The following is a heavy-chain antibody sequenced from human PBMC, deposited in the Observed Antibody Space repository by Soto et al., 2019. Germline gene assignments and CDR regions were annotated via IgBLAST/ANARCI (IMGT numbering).Heavy chain of an antibody. Sequence: GESLKISCNGSGYSFTSYWIGWVRQMPGKGLEWMGIIYPGDSDTRYSPSFQGQVTISADKSISTAYLQWSSLKASDTAMYYCAFPPTNGINGMDVWGQGTTVTVSS. CDR1: GYSFTSYW. V-gene: IGHV5-51*01. CDR3: AFPPTNGINGMDV. CDR2: IYPGDSDT. D-gene: IGHD2-8*01. J-gene: IGHJ6*02.